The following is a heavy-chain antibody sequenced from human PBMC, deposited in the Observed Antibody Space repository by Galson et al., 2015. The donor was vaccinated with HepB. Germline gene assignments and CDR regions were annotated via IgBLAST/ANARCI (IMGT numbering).Heavy chain of an antibody. CDR3: ATAAAAAYDAFDI. CDR2: FDPEDGET. Sequence: SVKVSCKVSGYTLTELSMHWARQAPGKGLEWMGGFDPEDGETIYAQKFQGRVTMTEDTSTDTAYMELSSLRSEDTAVYYCATAAAAAYDAFDIWGQGTMVTVSS. V-gene: IGHV1-24*01. D-gene: IGHD6-13*01. CDR1: GYTLTELS. J-gene: IGHJ3*02.